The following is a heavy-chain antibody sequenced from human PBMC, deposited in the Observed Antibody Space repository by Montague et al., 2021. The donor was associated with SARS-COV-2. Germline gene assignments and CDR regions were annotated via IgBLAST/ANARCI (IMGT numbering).Heavy chain of an antibody. Sequence: SETLSLTCTVSGASIYSFYWSWIRQSPGKGLEWIGYIYYTGSTSYNPSLTSRVTISVDSSQSQFSMELTSVTAADSAVYYCARGPRYYCESCGYPVGNKYYGMDVWGQGTTVTVSS. CDR2: IYYTGST. CDR1: GASIYSFY. CDR3: ARGPRYYCESCGYPVGNKYYGMDV. D-gene: IGHD3-22*01. V-gene: IGHV4-59*01. J-gene: IGHJ6*02.